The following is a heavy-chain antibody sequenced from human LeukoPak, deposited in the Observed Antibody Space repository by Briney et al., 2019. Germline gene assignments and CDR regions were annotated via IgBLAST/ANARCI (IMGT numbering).Heavy chain of an antibody. V-gene: IGHV3-7*01. Sequence: GRSLRLSCAASGFTFSSYWMSWVRQAPGKGLEWVANIKQDGSEKYYVDSVKGRFTISRDNAKNSLYLQMNSLRAEDTAVYYCASSIMELEDGYWGQGTLVTVSS. CDR2: IKQDGSEK. CDR3: ASSIMELEDGY. D-gene: IGHD4/OR15-4a*01. J-gene: IGHJ4*02. CDR1: GFTFSSYW.